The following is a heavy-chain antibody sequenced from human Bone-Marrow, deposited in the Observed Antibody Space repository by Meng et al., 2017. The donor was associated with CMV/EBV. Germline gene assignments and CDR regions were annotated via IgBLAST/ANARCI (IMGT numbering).Heavy chain of an antibody. CDR2: IIPIFGTA. V-gene: IGHV1-69*05. CDR3: ARGGYFDNSGYYVAFDI. CDR1: GGTFSSYA. J-gene: IGHJ3*02. Sequence: SVKVSCKASGGTFSSYAISWVRQAPGQGLEWMGGIIPIFGTANYAQKFQGRVTVTTDKFKTTAYMDLSSLKSEDTAVYYCARGGYFDNSGYYVAFDIWGHGKKVTVSS. D-gene: IGHD3-22*01.